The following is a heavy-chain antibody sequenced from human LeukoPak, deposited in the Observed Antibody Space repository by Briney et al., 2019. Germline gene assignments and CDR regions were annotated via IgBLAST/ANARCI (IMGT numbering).Heavy chain of an antibody. Sequence: GGSLRLSCAASGFTFSSYGMHWVRQAPGKGLEWVAVISYDGSNKYYADSVKGRFTISRDNSKNTLYLQMNSLRAEDTPVYYCAKTGGEDGDNFLAFDIWGQGTMVTVSS. CDR1: GFTFSSYG. CDR3: AKTGGEDGDNFLAFDI. CDR2: ISYDGSNK. D-gene: IGHD5-24*01. V-gene: IGHV3-30*18. J-gene: IGHJ3*02.